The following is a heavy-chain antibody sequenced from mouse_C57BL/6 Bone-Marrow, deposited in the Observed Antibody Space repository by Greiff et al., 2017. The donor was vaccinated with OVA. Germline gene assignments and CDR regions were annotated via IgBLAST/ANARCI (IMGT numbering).Heavy chain of an antibody. CDR2: FSNGGGST. Sequence: EVQRVESGGGLVQPGGSLTLSCAASGFTFSDYYMYWVRQTPQKRLEWVAYFSNGGGSTYYPATVKGRFSISRDNAKNTLYLQMVRLKSEATAMYYCARCPTTVVAPGAMDYWGQGTSVTVSA. V-gene: IGHV5-12*01. J-gene: IGHJ4*01. D-gene: IGHD1-1*01. CDR1: GFTFSDYY. CDR3: ARCPTTVVAPGAMDY.